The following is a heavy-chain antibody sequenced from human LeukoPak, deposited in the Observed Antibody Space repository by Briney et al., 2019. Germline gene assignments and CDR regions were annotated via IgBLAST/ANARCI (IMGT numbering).Heavy chain of an antibody. V-gene: IGHV3-21*06. D-gene: IGHD4-17*01. CDR1: GFTFSTYS. CDR2: ISSSDSYI. J-gene: IGHJ4*02. Sequence: GGSLRLSCAASGFTFSTYSMNWVRQAPGKGPEWVSSISSSDSYIFYADSVKGRFTISRDNAKNSLYLQMNSLRAEDTAVYYCARDRYGDYSLDYWGQGTLVTVSS. CDR3: ARDRYGDYSLDY.